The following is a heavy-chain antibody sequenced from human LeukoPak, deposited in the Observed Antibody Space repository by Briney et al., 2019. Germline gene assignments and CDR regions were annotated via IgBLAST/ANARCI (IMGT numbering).Heavy chain of an antibody. V-gene: IGHV3-30*18. CDR2: ISYDGSNK. Sequence: GGSLRLSCAASGFTFSSYGMHWVRQAPGKGLEWVAVISYDGSNKYYADSVKGRFTISRDNSKNTLYLQMNSLRAEDTAVYYCAKTCGGDCYSDYWGQGTLVTVSS. J-gene: IGHJ4*02. CDR3: AKTCGGDCYSDY. CDR1: GFTFSSYG. D-gene: IGHD2-21*02.